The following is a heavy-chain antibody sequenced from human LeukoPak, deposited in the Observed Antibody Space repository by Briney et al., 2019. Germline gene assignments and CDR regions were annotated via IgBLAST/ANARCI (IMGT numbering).Heavy chain of an antibody. CDR3: VRDPDALDY. CDR2: IRSSGAMV. CDR1: GFTFHFYS. J-gene: IGHJ4*02. V-gene: IGHV3-48*02. Sequence: GGSLRLSCAASGFTFHFYSMTWVRQAPGKGLEWVSYIRSSGAMVYYADSVKGRFTISRDNAKKSVYLQMNSLRDEDTAVYYCVRDPDALDYWGQGTQVTVSS.